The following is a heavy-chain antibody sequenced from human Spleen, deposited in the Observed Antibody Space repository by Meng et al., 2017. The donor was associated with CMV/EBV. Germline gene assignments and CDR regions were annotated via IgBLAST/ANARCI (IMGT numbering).Heavy chain of an antibody. J-gene: IGHJ4*02. CDR1: GFTLRSYE. Sequence: GESLKISCVVSGFTLRSYEMNWVRQAPGKGLEWVSYISNSGSSIYYADSVKGRFTISRDNAKNSLYLQMNSLRAEDTGVYYCARDSHTVFGVLIPFDYWGQGTLVTVSS. CDR2: ISNSGSSI. V-gene: IGHV3-48*03. D-gene: IGHD3-3*01. CDR3: ARDSHTVFGVLIPFDY.